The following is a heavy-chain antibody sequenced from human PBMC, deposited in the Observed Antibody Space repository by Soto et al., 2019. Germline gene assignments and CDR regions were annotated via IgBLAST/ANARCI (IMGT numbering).Heavy chain of an antibody. V-gene: IGHV1-3*01. D-gene: IGHD3-10*01. CDR2: INAGNGNT. Sequence: QVQLVQSGAEVKKPGASVKVSCKASGYTFSSHALHWVRQAPGQRLEWMGWINAGNGNTKYSQKFQGRVTFTRDTSASTAYMELSSLRSEDTAVYYCASPPYGSGSYYWGQGTLVTVSS. CDR1: GYTFSSHA. CDR3: ASPPYGSGSYY. J-gene: IGHJ4*02.